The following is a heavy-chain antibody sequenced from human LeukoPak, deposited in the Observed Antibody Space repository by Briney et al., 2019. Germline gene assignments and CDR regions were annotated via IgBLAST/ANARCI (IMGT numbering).Heavy chain of an antibody. Sequence: PGGSLRLSCAASGFTFSSDWMSWVRQAPGKGVEWVASIKQDGSEKYYVDSVKGRFTISRDNAKNSLYLQMNSLRAEDTAVYYCARLNYDSSGFPFDYWGQGPLVPVSS. CDR2: IKQDGSEK. J-gene: IGHJ4*02. CDR1: GFTFSSDW. CDR3: ARLNYDSSGFPFDY. D-gene: IGHD3-22*01. V-gene: IGHV3-7*01.